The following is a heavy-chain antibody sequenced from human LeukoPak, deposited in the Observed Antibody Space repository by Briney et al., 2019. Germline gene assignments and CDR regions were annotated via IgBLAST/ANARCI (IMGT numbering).Heavy chain of an antibody. Sequence: SETLSLTRTVSGGSISSSSYYWGWIRQPPGKGLEWIGSIYYSGSTYYNPSLKSRVTISVDTSKNQSSLKLSSVTAADTAVYYCARGPTVVTPDYWGQGTLVTVSS. J-gene: IGHJ4*02. V-gene: IGHV4-39*07. CDR2: IYYSGST. CDR3: ARGPTVVTPDY. D-gene: IGHD4-23*01. CDR1: GGSISSSSYY.